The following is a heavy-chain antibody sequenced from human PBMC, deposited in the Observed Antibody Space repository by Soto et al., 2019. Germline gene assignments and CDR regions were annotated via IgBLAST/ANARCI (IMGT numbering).Heavy chain of an antibody. CDR3: ATDRANSNWPNFDY. D-gene: IGHD6-13*01. CDR2: VLPFLDLT. Sequence: QVQLVQSGSEVKKPGSSVRVSCKTSGGSFSIYTFSWVRQAPGQGLEWMGRVLPFLDLTSYSQKFQGRVTITADKSTATAYLDLNNLTSEETAIYYGATDRANSNWPNFDYWGQGTLVTVSS. J-gene: IGHJ4*02. CDR1: GGSFSIYT. V-gene: IGHV1-69*02.